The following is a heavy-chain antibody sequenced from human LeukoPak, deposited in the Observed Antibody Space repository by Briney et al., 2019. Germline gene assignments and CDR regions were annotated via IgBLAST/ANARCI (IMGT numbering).Heavy chain of an antibody. V-gene: IGHV4-59*12. D-gene: IGHD3-10*01. CDR2: IYYSGST. Sequence: SETLSLTCTVSGGSISTYYWSWIRQPPGKGLEWIGYIYYSGSTKYNPSLKSRVTISVDTSKNQFSLTMNSVTAADTAVYYCARGSTLIRGFDYWGQGTLVTVSS. J-gene: IGHJ4*02. CDR1: GGSISTYY. CDR3: ARGSTLIRGFDY.